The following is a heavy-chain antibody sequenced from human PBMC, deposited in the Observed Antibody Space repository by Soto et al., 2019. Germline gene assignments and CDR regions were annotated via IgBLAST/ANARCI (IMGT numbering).Heavy chain of an antibody. D-gene: IGHD3-22*01. CDR1: GGTLSSYA. J-gene: IGHJ6*02. V-gene: IGHV1-69*13. Sequence: SVKVSCKASGGTLSSYAISWVRQAPGQGLEWMGGIIPIFGTANYAQKFQGRVTITADESTSTAYMELSSLRSEDTAVYYCAREDNYYDSIGLMKYYYYGMDVWGQGTTVTVSS. CDR3: AREDNYYDSIGLMKYYYYGMDV. CDR2: IIPIFGTA.